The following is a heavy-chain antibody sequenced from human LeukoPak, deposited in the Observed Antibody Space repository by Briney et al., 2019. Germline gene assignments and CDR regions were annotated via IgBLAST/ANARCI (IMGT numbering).Heavy chain of an antibody. J-gene: IGHJ1*01. V-gene: IGHV3-30-3*01. CDR3: ARSSSGWVEYFQH. Sequence: GGSLRLSCAASGFTSSSYAMHWVRQAPGKGLEWVAVISYDGSNKYYADSVKGRFTISRDNSKNTLYLQMNSLRAEDTAVYYCARSSSGWVEYFQHWGQGTLVTVSS. CDR1: GFTSSSYA. CDR2: ISYDGSNK. D-gene: IGHD6-19*01.